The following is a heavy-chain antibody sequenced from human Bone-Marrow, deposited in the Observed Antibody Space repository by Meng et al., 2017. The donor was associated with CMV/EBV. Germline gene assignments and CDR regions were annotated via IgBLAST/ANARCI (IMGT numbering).Heavy chain of an antibody. CDR3: ARGGSNSLIDY. CDR1: GFTFNTYD. J-gene: IGHJ4*02. Sequence: GESLKISCAASGFTFNTYDMHWVRQTTGEGLEWVSAIGTTDDTHYPASVKGRFTISRDNAKNSLYLQMNSLRAGDTAVYYCARGGSNSLIDYWGQGTLVTVSS. V-gene: IGHV3-13*01. CDR2: IGTTDDT. D-gene: IGHD6-13*01.